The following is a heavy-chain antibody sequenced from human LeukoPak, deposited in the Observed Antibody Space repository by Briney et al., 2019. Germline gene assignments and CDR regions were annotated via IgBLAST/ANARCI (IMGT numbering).Heavy chain of an antibody. V-gene: IGHV4-34*01. D-gene: IGHD3/OR15-3a*01. J-gene: IGHJ4*02. Sequence: SETLSLTCVVNGGSFSGYYWSWIRQPPGKGLEWIGEIDQSGTTNYNPSLKSRVAISIDTSKKQFSLTLTSTTAADTAVYYCARVPHYYFGYGYFDTWGQGTRVTVSS. CDR2: IDQSGTT. CDR3: ARVPHYYFGYGYFDT. CDR1: GGSFSGYY.